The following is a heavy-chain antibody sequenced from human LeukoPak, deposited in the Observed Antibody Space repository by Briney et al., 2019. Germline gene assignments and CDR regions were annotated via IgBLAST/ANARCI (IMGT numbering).Heavy chain of an antibody. CDR1: GFTFSGHW. CDR3: ARDLYCSGGSCYPY. V-gene: IGHV3-11*04. D-gene: IGHD2-15*01. J-gene: IGHJ4*02. CDR2: ISSSGSTI. Sequence: GGSLRLSCAASGFTFSGHWMSWVRQAPGKGLEWVSYISSSGSTIYYADSVKGRFTISRDNAKNSLYLQMNSLRAEDTAVYYCARDLYCSGGSCYPYWGQGTLVTVSS.